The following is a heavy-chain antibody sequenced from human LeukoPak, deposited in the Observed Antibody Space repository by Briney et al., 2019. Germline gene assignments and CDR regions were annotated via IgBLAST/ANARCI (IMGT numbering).Heavy chain of an antibody. CDR1: GITFDDYG. D-gene: IGHD5-24*01. Sequence: GGSLRLSCAASGITFDDYGMHWVRQAPGKGLEWVSGISGSSDNIIYADSVRGRFTISRDNAKNSLYLQMNSLRPEDTALYYCAKRKDGHSPFDYWGQGTLVTVSS. J-gene: IGHJ4*02. CDR3: AKRKDGHSPFDY. CDR2: ISGSSDNI. V-gene: IGHV3-9*01.